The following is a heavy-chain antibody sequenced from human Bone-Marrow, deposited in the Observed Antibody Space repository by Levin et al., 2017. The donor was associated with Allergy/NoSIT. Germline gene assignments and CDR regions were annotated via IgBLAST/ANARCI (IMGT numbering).Heavy chain of an antibody. V-gene: IGHV1-8*01. CDR1: GYSFSRYD. D-gene: IGHD2-2*02. CDR3: ARGLLLYPHAFDI. J-gene: IGHJ3*02. CDR2: LNPNSGNT. Sequence: GGSLRLSCKATGYSFSRYDINWVRQVTGQGPEWMGWLNPNSGNTVLAQKFQGRVTLTRNTSISTAYLELSSLRDDDTALYYCARGLLLYPHAFDIWGQGTVVTVSS.